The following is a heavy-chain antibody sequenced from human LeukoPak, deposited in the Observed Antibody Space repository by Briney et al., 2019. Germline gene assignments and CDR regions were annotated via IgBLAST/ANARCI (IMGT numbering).Heavy chain of an antibody. CDR1: GYTLTELS. V-gene: IGHV1-24*01. J-gene: IGHJ5*02. Sequence: ASVKVSCKVSGYTLTELSMHWVRQAPGKGLEWMEGFDPEDGETIYAQKFQGRVTMTEDTSTDTAYMELSSLRSEDTAVYYCAMTYSGSYYDWFDPWGQGTLVTVSS. CDR2: FDPEDGET. D-gene: IGHD1-26*01. CDR3: AMTYSGSYYDWFDP.